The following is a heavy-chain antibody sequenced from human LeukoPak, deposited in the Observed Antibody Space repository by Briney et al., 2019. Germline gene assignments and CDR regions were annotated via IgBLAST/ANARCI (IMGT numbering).Heavy chain of an antibody. CDR3: AKGPRVVATDYFDY. CDR2: IKQDGSEK. V-gene: IGHV3-7*03. J-gene: IGHJ4*02. Sequence: GGSLRLSCAASGFTFSSYWMSWVRQAPGKGLEWVANIKQDGSEKYYVDSVKGRFTISRDNAKNSLYLQMNSLRAEDTAVYYLAKGPRVVATDYFDYWGQGTLVTVSS. CDR1: GFTFSSYW. D-gene: IGHD5-12*01.